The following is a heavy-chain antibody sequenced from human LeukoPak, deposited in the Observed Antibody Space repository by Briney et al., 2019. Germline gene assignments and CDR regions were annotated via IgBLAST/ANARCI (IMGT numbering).Heavy chain of an antibody. CDR2: IIPIFGTA. Sequence: ASVKVSCTASGGTFSSYAISWVRQAPGQGLEWMGGIIPIFGTANYAQKFQGRVTITADESTSTAYMELSSLRSEDTAVYYCARGSLGIPHGMDVWGRGTTVTVSS. J-gene: IGHJ6*02. V-gene: IGHV1-69*13. CDR1: GGTFSSYA. CDR3: ARGSLGIPHGMDV. D-gene: IGHD7-27*01.